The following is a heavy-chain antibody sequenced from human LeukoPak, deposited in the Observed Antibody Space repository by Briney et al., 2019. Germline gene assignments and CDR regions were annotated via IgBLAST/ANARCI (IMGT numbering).Heavy chain of an antibody. D-gene: IGHD3-3*01. CDR1: GGTFSSYA. CDR3: AGDFWSGYYIEVEYYYYMDV. CDR2: IIPIFGTA. V-gene: IGHV1-69*05. J-gene: IGHJ6*03. Sequence: WVKVSCKASGGTFSSYAISWVRQAPGQGLEWMGGIIPIFGTANYAQKFQGRVTITTDESTSTAYMELSSLRSEDTAVYYCAGDFWSGYYIEVEYYYYMDVWGKRTTVTVSS.